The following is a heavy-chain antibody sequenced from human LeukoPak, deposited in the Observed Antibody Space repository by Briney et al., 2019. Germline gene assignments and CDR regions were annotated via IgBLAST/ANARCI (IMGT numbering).Heavy chain of an antibody. CDR1: GYTFTNNY. J-gene: IGHJ4*02. CDR3: ARDQEGFDY. Sequence: ASVKVSCKASGYTFTNNYLHWVRQAPGQGLEWVGMIYPRDGSTSYVQNFQGRVTVTRDTSTTTVHMELRGLRSEDTAVYYCARDQEGFDYWGQGTVVTVSS. CDR2: IYPRDGST. V-gene: IGHV1-46*01.